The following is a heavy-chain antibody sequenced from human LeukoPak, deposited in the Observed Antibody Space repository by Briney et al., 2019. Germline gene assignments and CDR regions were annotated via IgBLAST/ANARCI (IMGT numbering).Heavy chain of an antibody. J-gene: IGHJ4*02. D-gene: IGHD6-13*01. CDR1: GFTFSSYS. CDR3: AKDSERSSHPH. Sequence: PGGSLRLSCAASGFTFSSYSMNWVRQAPGKGLEWVSAISGSGGSTYYADSVKGRFTISRDNSKNTLYLQMNSLRAEDTAVYYCAKDSERSSHPHWGQGTLVTVSS. CDR2: ISGSGGST. V-gene: IGHV3-23*01.